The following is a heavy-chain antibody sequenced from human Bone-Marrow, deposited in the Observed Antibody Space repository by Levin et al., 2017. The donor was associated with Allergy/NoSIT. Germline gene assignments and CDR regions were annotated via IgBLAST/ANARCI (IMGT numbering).Heavy chain of an antibody. CDR1: GGTFSSYA. CDR3: ARGIGIVVVPAAMAVTPWFDP. J-gene: IGHJ5*02. V-gene: IGHV1-69*13. D-gene: IGHD2-2*01. Sequence: SVKVSCKASGGTFSSYAISWVRQAPGQGLEWMGGIIPIFGTANYAQKFQGRVTITADESTSTAYMELSSLRSEDTAVYYCARGIGIVVVPAAMAVTPWFDPWGQGTLVTVSS. CDR2: IIPIFGTA.